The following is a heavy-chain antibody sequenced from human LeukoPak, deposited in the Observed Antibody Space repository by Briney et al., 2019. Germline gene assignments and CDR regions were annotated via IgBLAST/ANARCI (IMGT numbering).Heavy chain of an antibody. CDR3: ARDVDTAMGVFDY. D-gene: IGHD5-18*01. CDR2: IYYSGST. J-gene: IGHJ4*02. CDR1: GGSISSSSYY. V-gene: IGHV4-39*07. Sequence: DPSETLSLTCTVSGGSISSSSYYWGWIRQPPGKGLEWIGSIYYSGSTYYNPSLKSRVTISVDTSKNQFSLKLSSVAAADTAVYYCARDVDTAMGVFDYWGQGTLVTVSS.